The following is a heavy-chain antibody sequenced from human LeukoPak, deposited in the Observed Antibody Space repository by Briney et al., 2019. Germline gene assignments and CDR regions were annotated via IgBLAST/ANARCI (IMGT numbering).Heavy chain of an antibody. J-gene: IGHJ5*02. Sequence: SQTLSLTCAISGDSVSSNSAAWNWIRQSPSRGLEWLGRTYYRSKWYYDYALSVKSRISISPDTSKNQFSLQLNSVTPEDTAVYFCAGDGPVPGPHNWFDPWGQRTLVTVSS. D-gene: IGHD2-2*01. CDR1: GDSVSSNSAA. CDR3: AGDGPVPGPHNWFDP. V-gene: IGHV6-1*01. CDR2: TYYRSKWYY.